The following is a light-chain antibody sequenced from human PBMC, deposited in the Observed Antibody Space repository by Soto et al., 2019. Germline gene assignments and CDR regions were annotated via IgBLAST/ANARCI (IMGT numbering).Light chain of an antibody. V-gene: IGLV1-47*01. CDR1: SSNIGSNY. CDR2: RNH. J-gene: IGLJ3*02. Sequence: QSVLTQPPSASGTPGQRVTISCSGSSSNIGSNYVFWYQRLPGTSPKLLISRNHQRPSGVPDRFSGSKSGTSASLAISGLRSEDEADYYCAARDDSLSAWVFGGGTKLTVL. CDR3: AARDDSLSAWV.